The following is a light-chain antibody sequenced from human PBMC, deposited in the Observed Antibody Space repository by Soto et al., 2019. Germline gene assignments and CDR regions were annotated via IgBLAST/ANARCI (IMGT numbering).Light chain of an antibody. Sequence: QSVLTQPASVSGSPGQSITISCSGTISDVGSYNYVSWYQQYPGKAPKLMIYDVSTRPSGVSDRFSGSKSGNTASLTISGLRAEDEADYYCGSYTTSSNYVFGTGPKLTVL. CDR3: GSYTTSSNYV. CDR1: ISDVGSYNY. J-gene: IGLJ1*01. V-gene: IGLV2-14*03. CDR2: DVS.